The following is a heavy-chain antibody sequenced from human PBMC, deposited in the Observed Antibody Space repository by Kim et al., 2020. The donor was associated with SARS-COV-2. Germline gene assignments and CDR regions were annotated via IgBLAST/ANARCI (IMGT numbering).Heavy chain of an antibody. J-gene: IGHJ4*02. Sequence: GSLRLSCAASGFTFGSYALHWVRQAPGKGLEWVAVVSFAGTNIYYADSVKGRFTISRDNSNNTLHLHMNTLRTEDTAVYFCARESDDRGGYLDFWGQGT. CDR2: VSFAGTNI. CDR1: GFTFGSYA. V-gene: IGHV3-30-3*01. CDR3: ARESDDRGGYLDF. D-gene: IGHD3-22*01.